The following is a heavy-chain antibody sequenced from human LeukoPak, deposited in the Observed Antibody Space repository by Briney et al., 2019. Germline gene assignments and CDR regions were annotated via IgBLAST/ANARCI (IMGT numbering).Heavy chain of an antibody. Sequence: GGSLRLSCAASGFTFSIFWMHWVRQAPGKGLVWVSRISTDGSSTSYADSVKGRFTISRDNAKNTLYLQMNGLRAEDTAVYYCARARQYDFWSFDFWGQGILVTVSS. CDR1: GFTFSIFW. CDR3: ARARQYDFWSFDF. CDR2: ISTDGSST. J-gene: IGHJ4*02. D-gene: IGHD3-3*01. V-gene: IGHV3-74*01.